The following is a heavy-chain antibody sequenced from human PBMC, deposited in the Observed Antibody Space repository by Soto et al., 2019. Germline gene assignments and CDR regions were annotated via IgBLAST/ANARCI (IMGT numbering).Heavy chain of an antibody. CDR1: GGSVSSGSYY. CDR2: IYYSGST. V-gene: IGHV4-61*01. CDR3: ARADYDYVWGSYRLNWFDP. D-gene: IGHD3-16*02. Sequence: PSETLSLTCTVSGGSVSSGSYYWSWIRQPPGKGLEWIGYIYYSGSTNYNPSLKSRVTISVDTSKNQFSLKLSSVTAADTAVYYCARADYDYVWGSYRLNWFDPWGQGTLVTVSS. J-gene: IGHJ5*02.